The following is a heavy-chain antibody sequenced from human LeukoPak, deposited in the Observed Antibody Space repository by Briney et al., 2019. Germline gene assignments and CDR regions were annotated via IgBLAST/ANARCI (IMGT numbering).Heavy chain of an antibody. CDR1: GYTFTSYG. D-gene: IGHD6-19*01. Sequence: ASVKVSCKASGYTFTSYGISWARQAPGQGLEWMGWISAYSGNTNYAQKLQGRVTMTTDTSTSTAYMELRSLRSDDTAIYYCARDRGSGWFVYWGQGTLVTVSS. J-gene: IGHJ4*02. CDR3: ARDRGSGWFVY. V-gene: IGHV1-18*01. CDR2: ISAYSGNT.